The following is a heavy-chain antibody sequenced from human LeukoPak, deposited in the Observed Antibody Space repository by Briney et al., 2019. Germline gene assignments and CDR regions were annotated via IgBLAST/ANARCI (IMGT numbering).Heavy chain of an antibody. CDR1: GFTFSSYS. CDR2: ISSSTGTI. D-gene: IGHD4-17*01. CDR3: AKGPDYGDYED. V-gene: IGHV3-48*01. Sequence: GGSLRLSCVASGFTFSSYSMNWVRQAPGKGLEWVSYISSSTGTIYYADSVKGRFTISRDNSKNTLYLQMNSLRAEDTAVYYCAKGPDYGDYEDWGQGTLVTVSS. J-gene: IGHJ4*02.